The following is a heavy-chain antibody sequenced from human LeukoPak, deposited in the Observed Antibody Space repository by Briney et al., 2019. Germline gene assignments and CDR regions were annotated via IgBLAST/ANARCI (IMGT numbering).Heavy chain of an antibody. V-gene: IGHV1-46*01. Sequence: ASVKVSCKASGYTFTTRYYMHWVRQAPGQGLEWMRRINTSGGGTNYAQKFQGRVTMTRDTSTSTVYMELGCLTSEDTAAYYCAREESGGYLDYWGRGTLVTVSS. J-gene: IGHJ4*02. CDR1: GYTFTTRYY. D-gene: IGHD2-8*02. CDR3: AREESGGYLDY. CDR2: INTSGGGT.